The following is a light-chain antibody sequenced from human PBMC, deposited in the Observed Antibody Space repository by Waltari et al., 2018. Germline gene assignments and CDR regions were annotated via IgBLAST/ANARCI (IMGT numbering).Light chain of an antibody. CDR1: QSIATN. V-gene: IGKV3-15*01. Sequence: EVVMTQSPDTLSVSPGGRATLSCRASQSIATNLAWYQQRRGQAPRLLIFVASTRATSISGRFSGSGSGTEFTLTISSLQSDDSAVYYCQQYNRWPPITFGQGTRLEIK. CDR2: VAS. CDR3: QQYNRWPPIT. J-gene: IGKJ5*01.